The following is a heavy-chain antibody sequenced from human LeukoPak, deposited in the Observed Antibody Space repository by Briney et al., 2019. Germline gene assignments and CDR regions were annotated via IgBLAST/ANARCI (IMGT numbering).Heavy chain of an antibody. CDR3: AKGINSWYWDS. CDR2: ISDSGGST. Sequence: GGSLRLSCAASGFTFNSYALSWVRQAPGKGLEWVSGISDSGGSTYYADSVKGRFTISRDNSKNTLYLQMNSLRVEDTAVYYRAKGINSWYWDSWGQGTLVTVSS. V-gene: IGHV3-23*01. J-gene: IGHJ4*02. D-gene: IGHD6-13*01. CDR1: GFTFNSYA.